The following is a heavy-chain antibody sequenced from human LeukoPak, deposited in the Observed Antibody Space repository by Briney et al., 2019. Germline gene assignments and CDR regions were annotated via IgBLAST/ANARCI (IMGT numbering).Heavy chain of an antibody. V-gene: IGHV4-59*08. J-gene: IGHJ2*01. Sequence: PSETLSLTCTVSGGSISSYYWSWIRQPPGKGLEWIGYIYYSGSTNYNPSLKSRVTISVDTSKNQFSLKLSSVTAADTAVYYCARRPQFYYGDYVDWYFDLWGRGTLVTVSS. CDR3: ARRPQFYYGDYVDWYFDL. D-gene: IGHD4-17*01. CDR2: IYYSGST. CDR1: GGSISSYY.